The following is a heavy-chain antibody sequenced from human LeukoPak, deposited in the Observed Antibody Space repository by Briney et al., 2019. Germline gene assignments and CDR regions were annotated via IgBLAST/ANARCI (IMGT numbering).Heavy chain of an antibody. D-gene: IGHD6-6*01. CDR1: GGSIDNYY. CDR3: ASSSTDRGAFDI. Sequence: PSETLSLTCTVSGGSIDNYYWSWIRQPPGKGLEWIGYIYYSGNTYYVPSLESRVSISVDRSKSQFSLKLSSVTAADTAVYYCASSSTDRGAFDIWGQGTMVTVSS. V-gene: IGHV4-59*08. CDR2: IYYSGNT. J-gene: IGHJ3*02.